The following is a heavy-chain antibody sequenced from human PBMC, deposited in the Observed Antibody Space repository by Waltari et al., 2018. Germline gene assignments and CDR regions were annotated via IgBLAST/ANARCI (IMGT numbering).Heavy chain of an antibody. J-gene: IGHJ4*02. V-gene: IGHV4-39*01. D-gene: IGHD1-26*01. CDR3: ARSGTYRGYFDY. CDR1: GGSIGSSNNY. CDR2: IYYSGNT. Sequence: QLQLQESGPGLVKPSETLSLTCTVSGGSIGSSNNYWGWIRQPPGKGLEWIGSIYYSGNTYYNPSLNSRVTISVDTSKNQFSLRLSSATAADTAVYYCARSGTYRGYFDYWGQGTLVTVSS.